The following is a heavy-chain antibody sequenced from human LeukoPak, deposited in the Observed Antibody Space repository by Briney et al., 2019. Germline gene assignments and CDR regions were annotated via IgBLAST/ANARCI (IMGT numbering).Heavy chain of an antibody. Sequence: SETLSLTCTVSGYSISSGYYWGWIRQPPGKGLEWIGSIYHSGSTYYNPSLKSRVTISVDTSKNQFSLNLTSVTAADTAVYYCARRSNWNYYFDYWGQGTLVTVSS. CDR2: IYHSGST. J-gene: IGHJ4*02. CDR1: GYSISSGYY. CDR3: ARRSNWNYYFDY. D-gene: IGHD1-7*01. V-gene: IGHV4-38-2*02.